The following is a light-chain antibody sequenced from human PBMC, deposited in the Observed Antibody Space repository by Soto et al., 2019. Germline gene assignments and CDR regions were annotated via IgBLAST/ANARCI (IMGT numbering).Light chain of an antibody. J-gene: IGLJ2*01. CDR3: SSYTSSSLGV. CDR2: DVS. CDR1: SSDVGGYNY. V-gene: IGLV2-14*01. Sequence: QSALTQPASVSGSPGQSITISCTGTSSDVGGYNYVSWYQQHPGKAPKLRIYDVSNRPSGVSNRFSGSKSGNTASLTISGLQAEDEADYYCSSYTSSSLGVFGGGTKLTVL.